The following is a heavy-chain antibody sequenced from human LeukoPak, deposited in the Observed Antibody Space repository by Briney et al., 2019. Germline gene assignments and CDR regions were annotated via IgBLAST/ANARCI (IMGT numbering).Heavy chain of an antibody. CDR2: ISGSGGSR. V-gene: IGHV3-23*01. CDR1: GFIFSNYS. CDR3: ARELGYCSSTSCYLHAFDI. Sequence: PGGSLRLSCAASGFIFSNYSMNWVRQAPGKGLEWVSAISGSGGSRHYADSVKGRFTISRDNSKNTLFLQMSSLRSEDTAVYYCARELGYCSSTSCYLHAFDIWGQGTMVTVSS. D-gene: IGHD2-2*01. J-gene: IGHJ3*02.